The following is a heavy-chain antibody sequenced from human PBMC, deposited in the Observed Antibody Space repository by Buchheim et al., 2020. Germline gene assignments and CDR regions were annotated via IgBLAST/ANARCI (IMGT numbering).Heavy chain of an antibody. D-gene: IGHD3-22*01. CDR1: GYTFTSYY. CDR2: INPSGGST. Sequence: QVQLVQSGAEVKKPGASVKVSCKASGYTFTSYYMHWVRQAPGQGLEWMGIINPSGGSTSYAQKFQGRVTMTRDTSTSTVYMELSSLRSEDTAVYYCARDEYYDSSGYLSFSYYYGMDVWGQGTT. V-gene: IGHV1-46*01. J-gene: IGHJ6*02. CDR3: ARDEYYDSSGYLSFSYYYGMDV.